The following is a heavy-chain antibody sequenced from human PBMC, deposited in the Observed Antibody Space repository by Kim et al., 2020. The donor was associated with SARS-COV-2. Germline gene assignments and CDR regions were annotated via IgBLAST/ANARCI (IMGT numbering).Heavy chain of an antibody. D-gene: IGHD3-3*01. V-gene: IGHV3-23*01. CDR1: GFTFSSYA. CDR2: ISGSGGST. Sequence: GGSLRLSCAASGFTFSSYAMSWVRQAPGKGLEWVSAISGSGGSTYYADSVKGRFXXSRDNSKNTLYLQMNSLRAEDTAVYYCAKEPSWSGYYISPGDMAVGYAXXIWGQGTXVTVSS. CDR3: AKEPSWSGYYISPGDMAVGYAXXI. J-gene: IGHJ3*02.